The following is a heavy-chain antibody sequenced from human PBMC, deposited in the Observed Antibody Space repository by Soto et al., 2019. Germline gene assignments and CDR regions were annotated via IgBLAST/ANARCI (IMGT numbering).Heavy chain of an antibody. J-gene: IGHJ4*02. V-gene: IGHV3-30-3*01. Sequence: QVQLVESGGGVVQPGRSLRLSCAASGFTFSSYAMHWVRQAPGKGLEWVAVISYAGSNKYYADSVKGRFTISRDNSKNTLYLQMNSLRAEDTAVYYCARDRGSYPLDYWGQGTLVTVSS. CDR1: GFTFSSYA. D-gene: IGHD1-26*01. CDR2: ISYAGSNK. CDR3: ARDRGSYPLDY.